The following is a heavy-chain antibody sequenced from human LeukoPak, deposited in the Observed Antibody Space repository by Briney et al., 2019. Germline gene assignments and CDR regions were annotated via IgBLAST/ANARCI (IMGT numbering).Heavy chain of an antibody. D-gene: IGHD5-18*01. CDR1: GFTFSSYA. J-gene: IGHJ4*02. CDR2: ISGSGGST. Sequence: GGSLRLSCAASGFTFSSYAVSWVRQAPGKGLEWVSAISGSGGSTYYADSVKGRFTISRVNSKNTLYLQMNSLRAEDTAVYYCARRVDTAMVEFDYWSQRTLVTVSS. CDR3: ARRVDTAMVEFDY. V-gene: IGHV3-23*01.